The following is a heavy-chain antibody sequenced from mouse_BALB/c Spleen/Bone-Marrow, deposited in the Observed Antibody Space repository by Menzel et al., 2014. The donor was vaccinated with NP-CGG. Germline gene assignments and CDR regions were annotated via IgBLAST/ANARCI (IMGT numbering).Heavy chain of an antibody. CDR2: TSNDGTN. Sequence: VQLKDLGPRLVKPLKSLSLTCSFIVYSITRGYYWNWNRQYPGNKLEWMGYTSNDGTNNYNTSLEKRISIAHNTSKNQFFLMLNSATAEDAATYCGARDWDVYAMDYWGQGTSVTVSS. J-gene: IGHJ4*01. V-gene: IGHV3-6*01. CDR1: VYSITRGYY. CDR3: ARDWDVYAMDY. D-gene: IGHD4-1*01.